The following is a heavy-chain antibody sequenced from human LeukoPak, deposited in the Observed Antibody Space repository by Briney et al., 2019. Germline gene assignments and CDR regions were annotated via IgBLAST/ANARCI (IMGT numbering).Heavy chain of an antibody. V-gene: IGHV3-9*01. CDR1: GFTFDDYA. Sequence: GGSLRLSCAASGFTFDDYAMHWVRQTPGKGLEWVSYISRNSGNIGYADSVKGRFTISRDNAKNSLYLQMNSLRAEDTAVYYCAELGITMIGGVWGKGTTVTISS. D-gene: IGHD3-10*02. J-gene: IGHJ6*04. CDR2: ISRNSGNI. CDR3: AELGITMIGGV.